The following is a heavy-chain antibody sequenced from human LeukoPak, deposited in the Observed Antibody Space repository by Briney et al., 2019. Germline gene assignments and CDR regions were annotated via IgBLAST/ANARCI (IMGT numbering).Heavy chain of an antibody. J-gene: IGHJ4*02. D-gene: IGHD3-22*01. Sequence: PGGSLRLSCAASGFTFSIYAMSWVRQAPGKWLEWVSGISGSGSGGSTNYANSVKGRFTISRDNSKNILYLQMNSLRAEDTAVYYCAGESITMNYWGQGTLVTVSS. CDR1: GFTFSIYA. CDR3: AGESITMNY. CDR2: ISGSGSGGST. V-gene: IGHV3-23*01.